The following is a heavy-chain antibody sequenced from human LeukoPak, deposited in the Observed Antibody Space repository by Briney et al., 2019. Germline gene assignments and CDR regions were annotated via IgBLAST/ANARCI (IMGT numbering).Heavy chain of an antibody. J-gene: IGHJ5*02. V-gene: IGHV4-59*01. Sequence: TSETLSLTCTVSGGSISSYYWSWIRQPPGKGLEWIGYIYYSGSTNYNPSLKSRVTISVDTSKNQFSLKLCSVTAADTAVYYCARDGCSGSYYPEYNWFDPWGQGTLVTVSS. CDR1: GGSISSYY. CDR2: IYYSGST. CDR3: ARDGCSGSYYPEYNWFDP. D-gene: IGHD1-26*01.